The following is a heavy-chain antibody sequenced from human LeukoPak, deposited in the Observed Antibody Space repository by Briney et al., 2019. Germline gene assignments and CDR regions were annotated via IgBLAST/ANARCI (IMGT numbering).Heavy chain of an antibody. D-gene: IGHD3-10*01. CDR1: GFTFSSYG. CDR2: ILYDGSNK. V-gene: IGHV3-30*02. CDR3: LPLAGSGSYYNYYFDY. J-gene: IGHJ4*02. Sequence: PGGSLRLSCAASGFTFSSYGMPWVRQAPGKGLEWVAFILYDGSNKYYADSVKGRFTISRDNSKNTLYLQMNSLRAEDTAVYYCLPLAGSGSYYNYYFDYWGQGTLVTVSS.